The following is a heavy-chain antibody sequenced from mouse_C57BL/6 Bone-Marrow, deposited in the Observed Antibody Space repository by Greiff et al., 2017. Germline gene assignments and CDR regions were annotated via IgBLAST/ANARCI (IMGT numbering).Heavy chain of an antibody. Sequence: LVESGAELVRPGASVKLSCTASGFNIKDAYMHWVKQRPEQGLEWIGWIDPENGDTEYASKFQGKATITADTSSNTAYLQLSSLTSEDTAVYYCTFYDGWYFDVWGTGTTVTVSS. D-gene: IGHD2-12*01. CDR2: IDPENGDT. V-gene: IGHV14-4*01. CDR3: TFYDGWYFDV. CDR1: GFNIKDAY. J-gene: IGHJ1*03.